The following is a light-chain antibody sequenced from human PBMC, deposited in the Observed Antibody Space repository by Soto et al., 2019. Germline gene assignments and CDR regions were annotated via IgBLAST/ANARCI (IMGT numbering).Light chain of an antibody. CDR3: QQRSIWPWT. Sequence: EIVMTQSPATLSVSPGERATLSCRASQNISVCLAWYRQKPGQAPRLLIYAASNRATGIPARFSGSGSGTEFTLTISSLEPEDLAVYYCQQRSIWPWTFGQGTKVDI. V-gene: IGKV3-11*01. J-gene: IGKJ1*01. CDR1: QNISVC. CDR2: AAS.